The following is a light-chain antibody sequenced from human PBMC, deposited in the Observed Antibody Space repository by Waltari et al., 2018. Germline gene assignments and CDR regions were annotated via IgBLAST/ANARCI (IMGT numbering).Light chain of an antibody. CDR3: QHYYSYPRT. CDR1: QGISSY. Sequence: AIRITQSPSSLSASPGDRFTITCRASQGISSYLSWYQQKPGKAPKLLIYAASTLQSGVPSRFSGSGSGTDFTLTISCLQSEDFATYSCQHYYSYPRTFGQGTKVEIK. J-gene: IGKJ1*01. V-gene: IGKV1-8*01. CDR2: AAS.